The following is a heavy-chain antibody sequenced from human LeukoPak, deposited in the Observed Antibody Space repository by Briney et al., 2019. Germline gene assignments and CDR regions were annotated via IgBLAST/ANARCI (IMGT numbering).Heavy chain of an antibody. CDR3: ARGDSGPLFDY. Sequence: GRSLRLSCAASGFTFSSYAMHWVRQAPGKGPEWVAVISYDGSNKYYADSVKGRFTISRDNSKNTLYLQMNSLRAEDTAVYYCARGDSGPLFDYWGQGTLVTVSS. J-gene: IGHJ4*02. CDR1: GFTFSSYA. CDR2: ISYDGSNK. V-gene: IGHV3-30*04. D-gene: IGHD1-26*01.